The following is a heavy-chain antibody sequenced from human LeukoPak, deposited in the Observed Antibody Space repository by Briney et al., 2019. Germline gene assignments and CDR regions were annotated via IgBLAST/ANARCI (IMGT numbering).Heavy chain of an antibody. CDR3: ARDRRGSGSIDY. V-gene: IGHV4-59*01. J-gene: IGHJ4*02. Sequence: SETLSLTCTVSGASISSYYWSWIRQPPGMGLEWIGNMYDSGSTNYKPSLKSRLTISVDTSKNQFSLKLTSVTAADTAVYYCARDRRGSGSIDYWGQGTLVTVSS. D-gene: IGHD3-10*01. CDR2: MYDSGST. CDR1: GASISSYY.